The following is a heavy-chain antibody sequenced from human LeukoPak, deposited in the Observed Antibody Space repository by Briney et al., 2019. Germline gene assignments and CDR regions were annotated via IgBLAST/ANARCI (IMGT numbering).Heavy chain of an antibody. V-gene: IGHV1-24*01. J-gene: IGHJ6*02. CDR2: FDPEDGET. CDR1: GYTLTELS. Sequence: ASVKVSCTVSGYTLTELSMHWVRQAPGKGLEWLGGFDPEDGETIYAQKFQGRVTMTEDTSTDTAYMELSSLRSEDTAVYYCATSTTHPGGSYFWDYYYGMDVWGQGTTVTVSS. CDR3: ATSTTHPGGSYFWDYYYGMDV. D-gene: IGHD1-26*01.